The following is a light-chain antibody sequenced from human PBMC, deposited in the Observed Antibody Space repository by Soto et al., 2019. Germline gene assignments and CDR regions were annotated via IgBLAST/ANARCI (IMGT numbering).Light chain of an antibody. CDR1: QSVRDSR. Sequence: EIVLTQSPGTLSLSPGERATLSCRASQSVRDSRLAWYQQKPGQGPRLLIYNAFSRVTGIPDRFSGSGSGTDVTLTISRLEPEDFAVYYCQQYGVSPMYTFGQGTKLEVK. J-gene: IGKJ2*01. CDR2: NAF. V-gene: IGKV3-20*01. CDR3: QQYGVSPMYT.